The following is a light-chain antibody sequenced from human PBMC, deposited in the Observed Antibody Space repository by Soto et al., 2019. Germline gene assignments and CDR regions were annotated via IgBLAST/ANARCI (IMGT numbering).Light chain of an antibody. CDR2: DAS. V-gene: IGKV3D-20*02. Sequence: EIVLTQSPGTLSLSPGERATLSCRASQSVSNNYLAWYQQKPGQAPRLLIYDASNRATGSPVRFSGSGSGTDFTLTISRLEPEDFAVYHCQQRSNWPTITFGQGTKV. CDR1: QSVSNNY. CDR3: QQRSNWPTIT. J-gene: IGKJ1*01.